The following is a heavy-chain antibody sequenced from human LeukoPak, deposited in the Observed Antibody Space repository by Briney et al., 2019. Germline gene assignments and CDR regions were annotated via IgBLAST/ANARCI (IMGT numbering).Heavy chain of an antibody. D-gene: IGHD2-15*01. CDR2: LNPNTGDT. Sequence: ASVKVSCKAFGYNFAHFHTHWVRQAPGQGLEWVGSLNPNTGDTLLPQKFQGRVTMTRDTSITVGYMELSSLTFDDTGVYYCARDPDSGPDLWGRGTLVTVAS. CDR3: ARDPDSGPDL. CDR1: GYNFAHFH. J-gene: IGHJ4*02. V-gene: IGHV1-2*02.